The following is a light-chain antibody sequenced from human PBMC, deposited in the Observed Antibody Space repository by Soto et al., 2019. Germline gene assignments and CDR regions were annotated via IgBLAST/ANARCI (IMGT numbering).Light chain of an antibody. Sequence: QSALTQPASVSGSPGQSITISCTGTSSDVGAYNYVSWYQQHPGKAPKLMIYDVSNRPSWVSNRFAGSKSGNTASLTISGLQTEDETDYYCSSYTTSHTVVFGGGTKLTVL. CDR2: DVS. V-gene: IGLV2-14*01. CDR3: SSYTTSHTVV. J-gene: IGLJ2*01. CDR1: SSDVGAYNY.